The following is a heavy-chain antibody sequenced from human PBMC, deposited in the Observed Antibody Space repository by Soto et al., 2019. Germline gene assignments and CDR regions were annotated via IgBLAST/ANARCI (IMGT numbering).Heavy chain of an antibody. J-gene: IGHJ6*02. CDR3: ARDEGIVVAPGLDKKV. CDR2: IIPIYSTA. V-gene: IGHV1-69*05. CDR1: GLQFSSYG. Sequence: GASVKVSCKXSGLQFSSYGISCVSQALAQRSEWMGGIIPIYSTANYTQKFQGRVTITTDESTGTAYMELSSLRSEHTAVYYCARDEGIVVAPGLDKKVWGQGTTVTVSS. D-gene: IGHD2-2*01.